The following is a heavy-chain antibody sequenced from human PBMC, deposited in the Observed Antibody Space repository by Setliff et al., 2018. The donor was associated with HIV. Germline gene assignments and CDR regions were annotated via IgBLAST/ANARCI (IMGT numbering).Heavy chain of an antibody. Sequence: GGSLRLSCAASGFTFSSYGMHWVRQAPGKGLEWVALIWYDGTNKYYADSVKGRVTISRDSSKNTLYLQMNSLRAEDTAVYHCATGYYYDSKRAFDFWGQGTMVTVSS. J-gene: IGHJ3*01. V-gene: IGHV3-33*01. CDR3: ATGYYYDSKRAFDF. D-gene: IGHD3-22*01. CDR2: IWYDGTNK. CDR1: GFTFSSYG.